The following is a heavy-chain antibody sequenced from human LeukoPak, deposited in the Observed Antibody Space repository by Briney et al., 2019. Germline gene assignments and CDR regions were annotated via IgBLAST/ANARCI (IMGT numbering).Heavy chain of an antibody. D-gene: IGHD6-13*01. CDR2: ISGSGGST. V-gene: IGHV3-23*01. J-gene: IGHJ5*02. Sequence: PGGSLRLSCAASGFTFSSYAMSWVRQAPGKGLEWVSAISGSGGSTYYADSVKGRFTISRDNSKNTLYLQMNSLRAEDTAVYYCAKDPSLYSSSWYGERWFDPWGQGTLVTVSP. CDR1: GFTFSSYA. CDR3: AKDPSLYSSSWYGERWFDP.